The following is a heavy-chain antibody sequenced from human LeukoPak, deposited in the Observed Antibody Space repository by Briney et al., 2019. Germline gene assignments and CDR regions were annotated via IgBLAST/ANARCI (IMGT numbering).Heavy chain of an antibody. V-gene: IGHV4-34*01. J-gene: IGHJ4*02. Sequence: SETLSLTCAVYGGSFSGYYWSWIRQPPGKGLEWIGEINHSGSTNYNPSLKSRVTISVDTSKNQFSLKLSSVTAADTAVYYCARGGMVWGVITTFDYWGQGTLVTVSS. CDR3: ARGGMVWGVITTFDY. D-gene: IGHD3-10*01. CDR2: INHSGST. CDR1: GGSFSGYY.